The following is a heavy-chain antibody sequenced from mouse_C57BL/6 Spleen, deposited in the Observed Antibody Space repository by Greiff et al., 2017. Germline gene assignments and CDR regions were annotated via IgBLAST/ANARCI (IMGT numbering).Heavy chain of an antibody. CDR3: ARSRYYGSSLYWYFDV. CDR1: GFNIQNTY. V-gene: IGHV14-3*01. CDR2: IDPANGNT. D-gene: IGHD1-1*01. Sequence: VQLQQSVAELVRPGASVKLSCTASGFNIQNTYMHWVKQRPEQGLEWIGRIDPANGNTKYAPKFQGKATITADTSSNTAYLQLSSLTSEDTAIYYCARSRYYGSSLYWYFDVWGTGTTVTVSS. J-gene: IGHJ1*03.